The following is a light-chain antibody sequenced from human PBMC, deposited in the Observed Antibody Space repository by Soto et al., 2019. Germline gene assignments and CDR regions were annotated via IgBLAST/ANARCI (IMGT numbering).Light chain of an antibody. J-gene: IGKJ1*01. CDR3: QQYYSTPLT. CDR1: QSVGSNY. V-gene: IGKV4-1*01. Sequence: EIVLTQFPGTLSLSPGERATLSCRASQSVGSNYLAWYQQKPGQPPKLLIYWASTRESGVPDRFSGSGSGTDFTLTISSLQAEDVAVYYCQQYYSTPLTFGQGTKVDIK. CDR2: WAS.